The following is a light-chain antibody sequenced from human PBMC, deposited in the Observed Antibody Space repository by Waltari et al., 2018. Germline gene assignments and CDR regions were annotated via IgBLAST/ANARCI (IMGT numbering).Light chain of an antibody. CDR2: DVY. Sequence: DIVLTQSPVTLSVSPGARVTLSCRASQSVGSQLAWYQQKAGQAPSLLIHDVYNRAAGIPARFSGSGSGTDFSLTINSPEPEDSAVYFCQQRSEWPITFGGGTKVEIK. CDR3: QQRSEWPIT. CDR1: QSVGSQ. V-gene: IGKV3-11*01. J-gene: IGKJ4*01.